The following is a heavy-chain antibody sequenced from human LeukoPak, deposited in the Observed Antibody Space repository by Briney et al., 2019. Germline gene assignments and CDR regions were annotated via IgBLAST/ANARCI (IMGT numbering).Heavy chain of an antibody. D-gene: IGHD6-19*01. CDR1: GVSISSGSYY. J-gene: IGHJ4*02. V-gene: IGHV4-39*01. CDR3: VRHAGMGYSSGWYFFDY. Sequence: SETLSLTCTVSGVSISSGSYYWGWIRQPPGKGLEWIGSIYYSGSTYYNPSLKSRVTISVDTSKNQFSLKLSSVTAADTAAYYCVRHAGMGYSSGWYFFDYWGQGTLVTVSS. CDR2: IYYSGST.